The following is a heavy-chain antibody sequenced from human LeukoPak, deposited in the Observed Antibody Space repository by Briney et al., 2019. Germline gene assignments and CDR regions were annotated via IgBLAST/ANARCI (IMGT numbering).Heavy chain of an antibody. V-gene: IGHV4-34*01. CDR3: ARRPPGIAAAGTFDY. J-gene: IGHJ4*02. CDR2: INHSGST. Sequence: SETLSLTCTVSGGSISSYYWSWIRQPPGKGLEWIGEINHSGSTNYNPSLKSRVTISVDTSKNQFSLKLSSVTAADTAVYYCARRPPGIAAAGTFDYWGQGTLVTVSS. D-gene: IGHD6-13*01. CDR1: GGSISSYY.